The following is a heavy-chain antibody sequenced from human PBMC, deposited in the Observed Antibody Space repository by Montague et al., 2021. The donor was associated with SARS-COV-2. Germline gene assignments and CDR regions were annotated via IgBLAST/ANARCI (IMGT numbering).Heavy chain of an antibody. CDR2: ISSSGSTI. V-gene: IGHV3-48*03. D-gene: IGHD5-18*01. CDR1: GFSFSSYE. CDR3: ARADTAMVIYFDY. J-gene: IGHJ4*02. Sequence: SRRFSCAASGFSFSSYEMNWVRQAPGKGLEWVSYISSSGSTIYYSDSVKGRFTISRDNAKNSLYLQMNSLRAEDTAVYYCARADTAMVIYFDYWGQGTLVTVSS.